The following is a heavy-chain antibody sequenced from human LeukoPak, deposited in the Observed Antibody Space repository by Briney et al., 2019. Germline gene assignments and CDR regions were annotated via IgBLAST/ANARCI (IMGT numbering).Heavy chain of an antibody. J-gene: IGHJ4*02. CDR3: AKDLGSVCPSTSCYIFDY. D-gene: IGHD2-2*02. CDR2: IKQDGSEK. Sequence: AGGSLRLSCAASGFTFSSYWMSWVRQAPGKGLEWVANIKQDGSEKYYVDSVKGRFTISRDNAKNSLYLQMNSLRAEDTAIYFCAKDLGSVCPSTSCYIFDYWGQGTLVTVSS. V-gene: IGHV3-7*03. CDR1: GFTFSSYW.